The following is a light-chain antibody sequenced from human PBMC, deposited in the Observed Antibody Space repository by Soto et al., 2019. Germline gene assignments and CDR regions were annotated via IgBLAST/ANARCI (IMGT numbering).Light chain of an antibody. J-gene: IGKJ4*01. CDR3: QQLKRYPLS. CDR1: QGINSY. V-gene: IGKV1-9*01. CDR2: AAS. Sequence: IQLTQSPSSLSAPIGDRVTISCRASQGINSYLAWYQQKPGKAPELLIDAASTLQSGVPSRFSGSGSGTDFTLTISSLQPEDFATYYCQQLKRYPLSFGGGTKVEIK.